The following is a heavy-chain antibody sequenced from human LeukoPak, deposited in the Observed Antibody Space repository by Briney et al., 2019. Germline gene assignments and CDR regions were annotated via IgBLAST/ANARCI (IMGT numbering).Heavy chain of an antibody. CDR1: GGTFSSYA. Sequence: SVKVSCKASGGTFSSYAISWVRQAPGQGLEWMGRIIPILGIANYAQKFQGRVTITADKSTSTAYMELSSLRSEDTAVYYCAREIVVVPAAILGDFDYWGQGTLVTVSS. J-gene: IGHJ4*02. CDR3: AREIVVVPAAILGDFDY. CDR2: IIPILGIA. D-gene: IGHD2-2*02. V-gene: IGHV1-69*04.